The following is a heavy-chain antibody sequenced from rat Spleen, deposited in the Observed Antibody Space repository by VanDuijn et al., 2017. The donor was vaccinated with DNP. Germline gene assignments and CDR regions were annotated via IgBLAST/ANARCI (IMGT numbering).Heavy chain of an antibody. CDR3: TTGHYYDGSYYLY. D-gene: IGHD1-12*02. J-gene: IGHJ2*01. V-gene: IGHV5-46*01. CDR2: ISTSGGST. CDR1: GFTFSSFP. Sequence: EVQLVESGGGLVQPGRSMKLSCAASGFTFSSFPMAWVRQAPTKGLEWVATISTSGGSTYYRDSVKVRFTISRDNAKRTLYLQMNSLRSEDTATYYCTTGHYYDGSYYLYWGQGVMVTVSS.